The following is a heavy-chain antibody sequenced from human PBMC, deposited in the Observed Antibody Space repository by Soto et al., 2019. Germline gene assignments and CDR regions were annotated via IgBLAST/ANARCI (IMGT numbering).Heavy chain of an antibody. CDR2: IYSGGST. CDR1: GFTVSSNY. V-gene: IGHV3-66*01. J-gene: IGHJ1*01. CDR3: ARGLLLYDILTGFN. Sequence: EVQLVESGGGLVQPGGSLRLSCAASGFTVSSNYMSWVRQAPGKGLEWVSVIYSGGSTYYADSMKGRFTISRDNTTNTLYLPMNSLRAADTAVYYFARGLLLYDILTGFNWGQGTLVTVYS. D-gene: IGHD3-9*01.